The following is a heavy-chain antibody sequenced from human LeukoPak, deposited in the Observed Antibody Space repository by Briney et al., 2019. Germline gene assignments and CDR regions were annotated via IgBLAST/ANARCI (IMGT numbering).Heavy chain of an antibody. CDR3: AKGTQYYYDSSGYYVGYFDY. V-gene: IGHV3-43*02. Sequence: PGGSLRLSCAASGLTFDDYAMHWVRQAPGKGLEWVSLISGDGGSTYYADSVKGRFTISRDNSKNSLYLQMNSLRTEDTALYYCAKGTQYYYDSSGYYVGYFDYWGQGTLVTVSS. CDR2: ISGDGGST. D-gene: IGHD3-22*01. CDR1: GLTFDDYA. J-gene: IGHJ4*02.